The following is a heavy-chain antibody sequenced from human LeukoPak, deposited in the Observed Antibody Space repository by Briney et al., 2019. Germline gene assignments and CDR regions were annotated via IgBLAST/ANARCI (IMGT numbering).Heavy chain of an antibody. D-gene: IGHD3-9*01. CDR2: LSSSSSYI. J-gene: IGHJ4*02. Sequence: PGGSLRLSCAASGFTFSSYSMNWDRQAPGKGLEWVSSLSSSSSYIYYADSVKGRFTISRDNARNSLYLQMNSLRAEDTAVYYCAKVGDYDILTGHFDYWGQGTLVTVSS. V-gene: IGHV3-21*01. CDR1: GFTFSSYS. CDR3: AKVGDYDILTGHFDY.